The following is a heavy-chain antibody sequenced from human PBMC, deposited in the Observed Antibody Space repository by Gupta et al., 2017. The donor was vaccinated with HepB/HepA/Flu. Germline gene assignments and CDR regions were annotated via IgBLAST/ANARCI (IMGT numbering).Heavy chain of an antibody. J-gene: IGHJ4*02. Sequence: EVQLLESGGGLVQPGGSLRLSCAASGFTFSDYAMSWVRQAPGKGLEWVSTFSGNDGNTYYADSVKGRFTISRDNSKNTLYLQMNSLRDEDTAVYYCAKRVRDTSGHFDFWGQGTLVTVSS. CDR1: GFTFSDYA. D-gene: IGHD5-24*01. CDR2: FSGNDGNT. CDR3: AKRVRDTSGHFDF. V-gene: IGHV3-23*01.